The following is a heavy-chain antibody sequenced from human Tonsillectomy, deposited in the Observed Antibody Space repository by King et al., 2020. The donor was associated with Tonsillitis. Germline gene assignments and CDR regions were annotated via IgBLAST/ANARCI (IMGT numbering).Heavy chain of an antibody. Sequence: EVQLVESGGGLVQPGGSLRLSCAASGFTFSSSAMAWVRQAPGKGLEWVSGISGSGGTTYYADSVKGRFTISRDNSKNTLFLQMNILGAEDTALYYCAKVVSTAMVYYFDYWGQGTLVTVSS. CDR1: GFTFSSSA. J-gene: IGHJ4*02. CDR3: AKVVSTAMVYYFDY. CDR2: ISGSGGTT. V-gene: IGHV3-23*04. D-gene: IGHD5-18*01.